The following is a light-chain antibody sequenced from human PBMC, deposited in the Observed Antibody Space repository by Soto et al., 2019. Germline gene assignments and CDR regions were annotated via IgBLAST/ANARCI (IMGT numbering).Light chain of an antibody. Sequence: DIQMTQSPSSLSASVGDRVTITCRASQSISSYLNWYQQNPGKAPKPLIYDASSLQSGVPSRFSGSGSGTDFTLTISSLQPEDFATYYCQQSYSTPYTFGQGTKLEIK. CDR1: QSISSY. V-gene: IGKV1-39*01. CDR2: DAS. CDR3: QQSYSTPYT. J-gene: IGKJ2*01.